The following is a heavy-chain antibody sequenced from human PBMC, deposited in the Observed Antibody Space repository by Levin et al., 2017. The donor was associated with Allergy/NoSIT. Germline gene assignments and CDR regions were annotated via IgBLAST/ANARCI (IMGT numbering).Heavy chain of an antibody. CDR1: GFTFSDYY. CDR3: ARGEGWLQYLFDY. CDR2: ISSSGSTI. Sequence: SLKISCAASGFTFSDYYMSWIRQAPGKGLEWVSYISSSGSTIYYADSVKGRFTISRDNAKNSLYLQMNSLRAEDTAVYYCARGEGWLQYLFDYWGQGTLVTVSS. J-gene: IGHJ4*02. D-gene: IGHD5-24*01. V-gene: IGHV3-11*01.